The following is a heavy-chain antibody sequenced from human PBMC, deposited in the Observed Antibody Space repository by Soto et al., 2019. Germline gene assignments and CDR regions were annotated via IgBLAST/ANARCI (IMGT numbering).Heavy chain of an antibody. V-gene: IGHV3-33*01. D-gene: IGHD6-19*01. CDR2: IWYDGNNK. J-gene: IGHJ4*02. Sequence: GGSLRLSCAASGFTFSSYGMHWVRQAPGKGLEWVAVIWYDGNNKSYADSVKGRFTISRDNSKNTLFLQMNSLRSEDTAVYYCARDSLAVAGSVDYWGQGTLVTVS. CDR1: GFTFSSYG. CDR3: ARDSLAVAGSVDY.